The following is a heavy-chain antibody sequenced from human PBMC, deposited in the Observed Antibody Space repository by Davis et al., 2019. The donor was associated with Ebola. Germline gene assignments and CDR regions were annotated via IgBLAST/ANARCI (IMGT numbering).Heavy chain of an antibody. CDR3: AREGSMAARPTYYYYYYMDV. D-gene: IGHD6-6*01. Sequence: ASVKVSCKASGYTFTSYAMHWVRQAPGQRLEWMGWINAGNGNTKYSQKFQGRVTITRDTSASTAYMELSSLRSEDTAVYYCAREGSMAARPTYYYYYYMDVWGKGTTVTVSS. V-gene: IGHV1-3*01. J-gene: IGHJ6*03. CDR1: GYTFTSYA. CDR2: INAGNGNT.